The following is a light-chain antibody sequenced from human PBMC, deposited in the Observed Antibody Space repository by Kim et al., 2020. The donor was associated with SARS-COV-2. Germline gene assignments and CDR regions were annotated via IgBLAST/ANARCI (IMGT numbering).Light chain of an antibody. CDR3: QSYDSSLSVL. CDR1: SSNIGAGYD. Sequence: GQWVTISCTGSSSNIGAGYDVNWYQQLQGTAPKLLIYGNSNRPSGVPDRFSGSKSGTSASLAITGLQAEDEADYYCQSYDSSLSVLFGGGTQLTVL. V-gene: IGLV1-40*01. CDR2: GNS. J-gene: IGLJ2*01.